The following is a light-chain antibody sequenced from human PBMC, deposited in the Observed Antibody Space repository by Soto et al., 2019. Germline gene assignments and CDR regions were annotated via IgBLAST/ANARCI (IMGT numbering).Light chain of an antibody. CDR2: DAS. J-gene: IGKJ4*01. Sequence: DIQMTPSPSSLSASVGDRVTITCQASQDISNYLNWYQQKPGKAPKLLIFDASNVETGVPSRFSVSGSVTDFNFTIHSLQPEDAATYYCQQYEDLPLTVGGGTKVGIK. V-gene: IGKV1-33*01. CDR1: QDISNY. CDR3: QQYEDLPLT.